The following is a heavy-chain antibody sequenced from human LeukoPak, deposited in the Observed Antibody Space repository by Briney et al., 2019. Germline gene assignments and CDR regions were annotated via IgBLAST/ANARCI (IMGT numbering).Heavy chain of an antibody. D-gene: IGHD2-2*01. CDR2: ISAYNAYT. J-gene: IGHJ5*02. CDR1: GYTFTSYG. Sequence: ASVKVSCKASGYTFTSYGISWVRQAPGQGLEWVGWISAYNAYTNYTQKLQGRVTMTTDTSTSTAYMELRSLRSDDTAVYYCAKDPFDQMLPENWFDPWGQGTLVTVSS. CDR3: AKDPFDQMLPENWFDP. V-gene: IGHV1-18*01.